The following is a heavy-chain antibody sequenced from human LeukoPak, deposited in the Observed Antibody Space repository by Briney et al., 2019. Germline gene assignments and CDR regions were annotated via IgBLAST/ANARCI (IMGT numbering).Heavy chain of an antibody. V-gene: IGHV4-59*02. CDR3: ARGWSASSYFGY. CDR2: VYDSGSI. D-gene: IGHD6-6*01. Sequence: SKTLSLTCTVPGASVSRYYWNWIRQSPGKGLEWIGYVYDSGSISFNPSLKSRVTISIDTSKNQFSLKMTSVTAADTAVYYCARGWSASSYFGYWGQGTLVTVSS. J-gene: IGHJ4*02. CDR1: GASVSRYY.